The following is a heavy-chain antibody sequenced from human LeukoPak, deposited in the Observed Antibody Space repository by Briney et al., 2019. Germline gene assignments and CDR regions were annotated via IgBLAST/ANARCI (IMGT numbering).Heavy chain of an antibody. Sequence: GGSLRLSCTASGFTFDNYALHWVRQTPAKGLEWVAVTSNDGNKKFYTDSVKGRFIISRDNSKNTLSLQMSSLRLEDAAVYYCARWRGEYYYDSRGYRGAIDYWGQGTLVTVSS. J-gene: IGHJ4*02. CDR3: ARWRGEYYYDSRGYRGAIDY. CDR2: TSNDGNKK. V-gene: IGHV3-30-3*01. D-gene: IGHD3-22*01. CDR1: GFTFDNYA.